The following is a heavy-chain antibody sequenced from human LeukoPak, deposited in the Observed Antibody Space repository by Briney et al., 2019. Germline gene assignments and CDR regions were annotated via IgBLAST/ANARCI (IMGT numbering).Heavy chain of an antibody. J-gene: IGHJ5*02. Sequence: GGSVRLSCAASGFTFSSYAMHWVRQAPGKGLEWVAVISYDGSNKYYADSVKGRFTISRDNSKNTLYLQMNSLRAEDTAVYYCARDRDIVVVVDGHGPWFDPWGQGTLVTVSS. CDR2: ISYDGSNK. D-gene: IGHD2-15*01. V-gene: IGHV3-30*04. CDR1: GFTFSSYA. CDR3: ARDRDIVVVVDGHGPWFDP.